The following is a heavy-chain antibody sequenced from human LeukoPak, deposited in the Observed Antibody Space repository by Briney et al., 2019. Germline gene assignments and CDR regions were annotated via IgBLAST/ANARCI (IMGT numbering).Heavy chain of an antibody. J-gene: IGHJ3*02. Sequence: GGSLRLSCAGSGFTFSYHWMHWVRQAPGKGLVWVSRINTDGTTTNYADSVKGRFTISRDNAKNTLFLQMNSLRAEDAAVYYCARDYGNRRRAFDIWGQGTMVTVSS. V-gene: IGHV3-74*01. CDR2: INTDGTTT. CDR3: ARDYGNRRRAFDI. D-gene: IGHD1-14*01. CDR1: GFTFSYHW.